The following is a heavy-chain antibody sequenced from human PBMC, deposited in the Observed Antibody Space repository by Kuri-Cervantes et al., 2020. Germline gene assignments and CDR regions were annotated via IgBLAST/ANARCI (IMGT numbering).Heavy chain of an antibody. V-gene: IGHV3-48*01. CDR3: ARRRYYYYYMDV. CDR2: ISSSSSTI. CDR1: EFTFGAYA. Sequence: GESLKISCVASEFTFGAYAMTWVRQASGKGLEGVSYISSSSSTIYYADSVKGRFTISRDNAKNSLYLQMNSLRAEDTAVYYCARRRYYYYYMDVWGKGTTVTVSS. J-gene: IGHJ6*03.